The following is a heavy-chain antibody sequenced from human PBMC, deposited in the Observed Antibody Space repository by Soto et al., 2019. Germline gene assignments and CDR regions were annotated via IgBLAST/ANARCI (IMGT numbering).Heavy chain of an antibody. CDR3: AREGASSYASRHFDN. J-gene: IGHJ4*02. V-gene: IGHV4-4*07. D-gene: IGHD3-16*01. Sequence: QVQLQESGPGLVKASETLSLTCTVSGGSMFSYYWSWIRQPAGKGLEWIARIYGSGGTNYNPSLKRRVTMPLDTSKNKFSLRLTSVTAADTAVYYCAREGASSYASRHFDNWGPGTLVTVSS. CDR1: GGSMFSYY. CDR2: IYGSGGT.